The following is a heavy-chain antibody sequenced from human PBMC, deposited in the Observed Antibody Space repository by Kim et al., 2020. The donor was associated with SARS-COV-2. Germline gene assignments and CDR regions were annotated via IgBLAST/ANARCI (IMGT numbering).Heavy chain of an antibody. V-gene: IGHV3-73*01. CDR2: IRSKGNNYAT. CDR3: TSWEDYYVSSGRSDWYLDI. Sequence: GGSLRLSCAASGFTFSGSAMHWVRQASGKGLEWVGRIRSKGNNYATTYAASVKGRFTISRDDSKNTAYLQMNSLKTDDTAVYYCTSWEDYYVSSGRSDWYLDIWGRGTLVTVSS. D-gene: IGHD3-22*01. J-gene: IGHJ2*01. CDR1: GFTFSGSA.